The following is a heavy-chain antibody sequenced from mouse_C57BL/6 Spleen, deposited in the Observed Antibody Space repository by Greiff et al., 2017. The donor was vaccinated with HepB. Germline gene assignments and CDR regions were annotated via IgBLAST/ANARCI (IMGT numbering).Heavy chain of an antibody. Sequence: QVQLKQSGAELVKAGASVKMSCKASGYTFTSYWMHWVKQRLGQGLEWFAETNPTNGRTYYNEKFKSKATLTVDKSSSTAYMLLSGPTFADVAVYYCARIKKIVATYFDYWGQGTTLTVSS. V-gene: IGHV1S81*02. CDR3: ARIKKIVATYFDY. D-gene: IGHD1-1*01. CDR2: TNPTNGRT. J-gene: IGHJ2*01. CDR1: GYTFTSYW.